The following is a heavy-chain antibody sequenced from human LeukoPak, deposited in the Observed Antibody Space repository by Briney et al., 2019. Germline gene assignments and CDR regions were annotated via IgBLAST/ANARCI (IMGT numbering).Heavy chain of an antibody. J-gene: IGHJ4*02. Sequence: GGSLRLSCAASGFTFSDYYMSWIRQAPGKGLEWVSGISWNGATFYYADSVKGRFTISRDNTKNSLYLQMNSLRAEDTALYYCAKRSAAGTVGYFDYWGQGSLVTVSS. CDR2: ISWNGATF. V-gene: IGHV3-9*01. D-gene: IGHD6-13*01. CDR1: GFTFSDYY. CDR3: AKRSAAGTVGYFDY.